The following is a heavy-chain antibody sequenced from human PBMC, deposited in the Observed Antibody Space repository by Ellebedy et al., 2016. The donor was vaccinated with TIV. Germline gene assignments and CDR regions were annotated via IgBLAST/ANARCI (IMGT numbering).Heavy chain of an antibody. D-gene: IGHD4-17*01. CDR2: IWYDGSNK. J-gene: IGHJ4*02. Sequence: GGSLRLSXAASGFTFSSYSMNWVRQAPGKGLEWVAVIWYDGSNKYYADSVKGRFTISRDNSKNTLYLQMNSLRAEDTAVYYCARDDYGDLRPGYWGQGTLVTVSS. CDR3: ARDDYGDLRPGY. V-gene: IGHV3-33*08. CDR1: GFTFSSYS.